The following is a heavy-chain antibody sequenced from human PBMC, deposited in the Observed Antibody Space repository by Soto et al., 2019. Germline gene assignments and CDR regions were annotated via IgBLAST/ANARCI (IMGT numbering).Heavy chain of an antibody. CDR3: ARERSAAGAGWFDP. Sequence: QVQLVQSGAEVKKPGASVKVSCKASGYTFTSYDINWVRQATGQGLEWMGWMHPNSGNTDYAQKFQGRVTMTRNTSISTAYMELSSLRSEDTAVYYCARERSAAGAGWFDPWGQGTLVTVS. CDR1: GYTFTSYD. D-gene: IGHD6-13*01. CDR2: MHPNSGNT. J-gene: IGHJ5*02. V-gene: IGHV1-8*01.